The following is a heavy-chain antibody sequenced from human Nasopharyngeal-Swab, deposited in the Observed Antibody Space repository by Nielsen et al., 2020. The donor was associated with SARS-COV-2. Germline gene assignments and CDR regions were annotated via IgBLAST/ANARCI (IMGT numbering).Heavy chain of an antibody. V-gene: IGHV3-53*01. J-gene: IGHJ6*02. Sequence: GESLKISCAASGFTVSSNYMSWVRQGPGKGLEWVSVIYSGGSTYYADSVKGRFTISRDNSKNTLYLQMNSLRAEDTAVYYCAREASSWYGFRTSNYGMDVWGQGTTVSVSS. CDR2: IYSGGST. CDR1: GFTVSSNY. CDR3: AREASSWYGFRTSNYGMDV. D-gene: IGHD6-13*01.